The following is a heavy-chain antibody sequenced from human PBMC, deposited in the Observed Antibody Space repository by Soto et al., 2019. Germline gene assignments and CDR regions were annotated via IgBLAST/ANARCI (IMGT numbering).Heavy chain of an antibody. J-gene: IGHJ4*02. V-gene: IGHV3-11*06. CDR1: GFTFSDYY. D-gene: IGHD3-22*01. Sequence: VQLVESGGGLVKPGGSLRLSCAASGFTFSDYYMSWIRQAPGKGLEWVSYISSSSSYTNYADSVKGRFTISRDNAKNSLYLQMNSLRAEETAVYYCAREAHYYDSSGYCGSLYYFDYCGQGTLVTVSS. CDR2: ISSSSSYT. CDR3: AREAHYYDSSGYCGSLYYFDY.